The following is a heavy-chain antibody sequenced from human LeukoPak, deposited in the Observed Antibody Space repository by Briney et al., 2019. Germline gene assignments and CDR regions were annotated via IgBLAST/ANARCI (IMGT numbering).Heavy chain of an antibody. V-gene: IGHV3-23*01. CDR2: ISGSGGST. CDR3: AKDRVRGKGTYYFDY. D-gene: IGHD3-10*01. J-gene: IGHJ4*02. Sequence: PGGSLRLSCAASGFTFSSYAMSWVRQAPGKGLEWVSAISGSGGSTYYADSVKGRFTISRDNSKNTLYLQMNSLRAEDTAVYYCAKDRVRGKGTYYFDYWGQGTLVTVSS. CDR1: GFTFSSYA.